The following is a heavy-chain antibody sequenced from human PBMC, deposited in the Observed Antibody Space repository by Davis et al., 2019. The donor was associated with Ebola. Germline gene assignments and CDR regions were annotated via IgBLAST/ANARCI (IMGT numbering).Heavy chain of an antibody. CDR2: IYPGDSET. CDR1: GYSFTNYW. Sequence: KISCKGSGYSFTNYWIGWVRQMPGKGLEWIGIIYPGDSETRYRPSFQGQVTISADKSITTAYLQWRRLKASDTAMYYCARGTTAEKAFDIWGQGTMVTVSS. J-gene: IGHJ3*02. CDR3: ARGTTAEKAFDI. D-gene: IGHD4-11*01. V-gene: IGHV5-51*01.